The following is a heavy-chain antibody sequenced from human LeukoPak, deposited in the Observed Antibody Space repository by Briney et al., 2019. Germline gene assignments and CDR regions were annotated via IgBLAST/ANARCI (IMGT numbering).Heavy chain of an antibody. CDR2: IIPIFGTA. CDR1: GGTFSSYA. V-gene: IGHV1-69*01. Sequence: GASVKVSCKASGGTFSSYAISWVRQAPGQGLEWMGGIIPIFGTANYAQKFQGRVTITADESTSTAYMELSSLRSEDTAVYYCARATGGTFTNWFDPWGQGTLVTVSS. J-gene: IGHJ5*02. CDR3: ARATGGTFTNWFDP. D-gene: IGHD3-16*01.